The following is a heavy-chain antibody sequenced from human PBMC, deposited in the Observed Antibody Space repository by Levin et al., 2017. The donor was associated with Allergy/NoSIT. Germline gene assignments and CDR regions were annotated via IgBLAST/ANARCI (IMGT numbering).Heavy chain of an antibody. D-gene: IGHD3-3*01. Sequence: GGSLRLSCAASGFTFSSYERNWVRQAPGKGLEGVSFISSSGSTIYYADSLKGRLTISRENPKNSLNLQMKSRRAEDTSVYYCARQLGNFWSGYNYFDYWGQGTLVTVSS. J-gene: IGHJ4*02. CDR3: ARQLGNFWSGYNYFDY. CDR1: GFTFSSYE. CDR2: ISSSGSTI. V-gene: IGHV3-48*03.